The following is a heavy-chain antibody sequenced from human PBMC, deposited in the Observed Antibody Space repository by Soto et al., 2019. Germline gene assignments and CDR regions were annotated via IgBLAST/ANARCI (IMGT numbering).Heavy chain of an antibody. J-gene: IGHJ6*02. V-gene: IGHV3-48*03. Sequence: PGGSLRLSCVVSGFTFSSHEMNWVRQAPGKGPEWVSRISKNGGTTSYADSVKGRFTISRDNARDSLYLHMDSLRAEDTAVYYCARDLSLIFAVPPYLIDVRGQRSTVTVSS. D-gene: IGHD3-3*01. CDR2: ISKNGGTT. CDR1: GFTFSSHE. CDR3: ARDLSLIFAVPPYLIDV.